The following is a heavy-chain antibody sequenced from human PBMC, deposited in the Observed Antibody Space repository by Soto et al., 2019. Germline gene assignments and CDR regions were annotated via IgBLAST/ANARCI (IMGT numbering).Heavy chain of an antibody. CDR3: AKRGHNFFDY. V-gene: IGHV3-23*01. Sequence: PGGSLRLSCAASGFTFSSHAMSWVRQAPGKGLEWVSVISGSGGSTYYADSVKGRFSISRDNPKNTMYLQMNSLRAEDTAVYYCAKRGHNFFDYWGQGTLVTVSS. CDR2: ISGSGGST. CDR1: GFTFSSHA. D-gene: IGHD2-15*01. J-gene: IGHJ4*02.